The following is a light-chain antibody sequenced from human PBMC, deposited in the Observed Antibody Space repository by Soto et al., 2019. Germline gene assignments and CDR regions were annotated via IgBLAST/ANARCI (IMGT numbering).Light chain of an antibody. J-gene: IGLJ2*01. CDR2: EVS. CDR3: CSYTSSNTLV. CDR1: SSDVGAYSY. Sequence: QSALTQPASVSGSPGQSITISCTGTSSDVGAYSYVSWYQQHPGKAPKLMIFEVSDRPSGVSNRFSGSKSGNTASLTISGLQAEYEADYYCCSYTSSNTLVFGGGTKLTVL. V-gene: IGLV2-14*01.